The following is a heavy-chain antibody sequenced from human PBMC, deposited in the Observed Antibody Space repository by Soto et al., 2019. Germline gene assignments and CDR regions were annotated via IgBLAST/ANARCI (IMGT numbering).Heavy chain of an antibody. Sequence: QVQLQQWGAGLLKPSETLSLTCAVYGGSFSGYYWNWIRQPPGKGLEWIGEISHSGSTNYNPSLKSRVTISVDTSKNQLSLKLSSVTAADTAVYYCARGGMHLAPPGYWGQGTLVTVSS. V-gene: IGHV4-34*01. CDR1: GGSFSGYY. CDR2: ISHSGST. D-gene: IGHD2-8*01. CDR3: ARGGMHLAPPGY. J-gene: IGHJ4*02.